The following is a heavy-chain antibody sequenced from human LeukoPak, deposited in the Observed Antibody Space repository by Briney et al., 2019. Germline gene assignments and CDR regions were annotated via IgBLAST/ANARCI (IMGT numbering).Heavy chain of an antibody. CDR1: GFTFNNYW. CDR3: ARLLAVAGTDDAFDI. V-gene: IGHV5-51*01. CDR2: IYPGGSDT. J-gene: IGHJ3*02. D-gene: IGHD6-19*01. Sequence: GGSLRLSCAASGFTFNNYWMTWVRQAPGKGLEWMGIIYPGGSDTTYSPSFQGQVTISADKSISTAYLQWSSLKASDTAMYYCARLLAVAGTDDAFDIWGQGTMVTVS.